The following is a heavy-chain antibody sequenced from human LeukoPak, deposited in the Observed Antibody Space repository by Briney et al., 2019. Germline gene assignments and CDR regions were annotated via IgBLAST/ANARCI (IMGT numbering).Heavy chain of an antibody. J-gene: IGHJ4*02. Sequence: GGSLRLSCAASGFTFSSYAMSWVRQAPGKGLEWVSAISGSGGSTYYADSVKGRFTIPRDNSKNTLYLQMNSLRAEDTAVYYCAKEVYYDFWSPLGYWGQGTLVTVSS. V-gene: IGHV3-23*01. D-gene: IGHD3-3*01. CDR2: ISGSGGST. CDR3: AKEVYYDFWSPLGY. CDR1: GFTFSSYA.